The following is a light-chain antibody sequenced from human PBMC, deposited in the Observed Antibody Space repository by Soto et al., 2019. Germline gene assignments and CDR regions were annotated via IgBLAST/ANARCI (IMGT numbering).Light chain of an antibody. V-gene: IGKV3-20*01. J-gene: IGKJ1*01. CDR1: QSVTSSC. Sequence: EIVLTQSPGTLSLSPGERATLSCRASQSVTSSCLAWYQQKPGHAPRHLIFGASSRATDIPDSVGGSGSGTVFTLTISRLEPEDFAVYYCQQYGSLPQTFRQGTKLEIK. CDR2: GAS. CDR3: QQYGSLPQT.